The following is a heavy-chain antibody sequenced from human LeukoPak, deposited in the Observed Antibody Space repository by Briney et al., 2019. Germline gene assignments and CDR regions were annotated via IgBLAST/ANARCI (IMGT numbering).Heavy chain of an antibody. CDR3: ARDPSWDTRGFDY. CDR2: INHSGST. Sequence: SETLSLTCAVYGGSFSGYYWSWIRQPPGKGLEWIGEINHSGSTNYNPSLKSRVTISVDTSKNQFSLKLSSVTAADTAVYYCARDPSWDTRGFDYWGQGTQVTVSS. J-gene: IGHJ4*02. D-gene: IGHD1-26*01. CDR1: GGSFSGYY. V-gene: IGHV4-34*01.